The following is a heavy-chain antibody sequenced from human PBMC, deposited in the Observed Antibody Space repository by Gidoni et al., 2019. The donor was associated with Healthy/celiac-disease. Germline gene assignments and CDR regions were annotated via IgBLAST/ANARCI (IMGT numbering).Heavy chain of an antibody. V-gene: IGHV1-69*01. CDR2: IIPIVGTA. CDR1: GGTFSSYA. J-gene: IGHJ6*02. CDR3: ASSQGAYYYYGMDV. Sequence: QVQLVQSGAEVKKPGSSVKVSCKASGGTFSSYAISWVRQAPGQGLQWMGGIIPIVGTANYAQKIQGRVTITADESTSTAYMELSSLRSEYTAVYYCASSQGAYYYYGMDVWGQGTTVTVSS.